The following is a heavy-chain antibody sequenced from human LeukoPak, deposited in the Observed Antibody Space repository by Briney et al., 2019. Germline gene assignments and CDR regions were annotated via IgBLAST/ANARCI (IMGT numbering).Heavy chain of an antibody. D-gene: IGHD2-15*01. CDR3: ARGGIWGPNAFDI. Sequence: GGSLRLSCAASGFAFRSYEMNWGRQAPGKGLEWVSYISSSGSTIYYAEFVKGRFTISRDNGKNSLYLQMNSLRAEDTAVYYCARGGIWGPNAFDIWGQGTMVTVSS. CDR1: GFAFRSYE. J-gene: IGHJ3*02. V-gene: IGHV3-48*03. CDR2: ISSSGSTI.